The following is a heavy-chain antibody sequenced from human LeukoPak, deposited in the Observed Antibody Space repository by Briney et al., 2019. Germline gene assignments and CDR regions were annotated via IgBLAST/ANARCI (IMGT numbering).Heavy chain of an antibody. CDR2: INSDGSST. J-gene: IGHJ4*02. Sequence: PGGSLRLSCAASGFTFSSYWMHWVRQAPGKGLVWVSHINSDGSSTSYADSVKGRFTISRDNAKNTLYLQMNSLRAEDTAVYYCARGPHYYDKSVAFDIWGQGTLATVSS. V-gene: IGHV3-74*01. CDR3: ARGPHYYDKSVAFDI. CDR1: GFTFSSYW. D-gene: IGHD3-22*01.